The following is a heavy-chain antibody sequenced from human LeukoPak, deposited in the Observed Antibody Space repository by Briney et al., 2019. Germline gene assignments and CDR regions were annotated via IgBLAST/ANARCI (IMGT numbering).Heavy chain of an antibody. CDR1: GFTFSSYS. D-gene: IGHD2-2*01. CDR2: ISSSSSTI. Sequence: GGSLRLSCAASGFTFSSYSMNWVRQAPGKGLEWVSYISSSSSTIYYADSVKGRFTISRDNAKNSLYLQMKSLRAEDTAVYYCARVAHRYCSSTRCSKGQYFQHWGQGTLVTVSS. J-gene: IGHJ1*01. CDR3: ARVAHRYCSSTRCSKGQYFQH. V-gene: IGHV3-48*04.